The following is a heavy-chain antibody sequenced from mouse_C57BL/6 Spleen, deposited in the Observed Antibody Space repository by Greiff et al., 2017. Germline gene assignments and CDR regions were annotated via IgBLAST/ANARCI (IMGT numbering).Heavy chain of an antibody. Sequence: EVKLVESGPELVKPGASVKISCKASGYSFTDYNMNWVKQSNGKSLEWIGVINPNYGTTSYNQKFKGKATLTVDQSSSTAYMQLNSLTSEDSAVYYCARVGRDLGLKYYFDYWGQGTTLTVSS. CDR2: INPNYGTT. CDR3: ARVGRDLGLKYYFDY. D-gene: IGHD3-3*01. J-gene: IGHJ2*01. V-gene: IGHV1-39*01. CDR1: GYSFTDYN.